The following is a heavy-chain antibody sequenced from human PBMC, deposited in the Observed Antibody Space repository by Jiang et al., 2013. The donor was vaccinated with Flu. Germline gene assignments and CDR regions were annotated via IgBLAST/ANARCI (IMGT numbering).Heavy chain of an antibody. V-gene: IGHV4-34*01. J-gene: IGHJ5*02. D-gene: IGHD3-3*01. CDR1: GGSFSGYY. CDR2: INHSGST. CDR3: ARHGTIFGVVRWFDP. Sequence: LLKPSETLSLTCAVYGGSFSGYYWSWIRQPPGKGLEWIGEINHSGSTNYNPSLKSRVTISVDTSKNQFSLKLSSVTAADTAVYYCARHGTIFGVVRWFDPWGQGTLVTVSS.